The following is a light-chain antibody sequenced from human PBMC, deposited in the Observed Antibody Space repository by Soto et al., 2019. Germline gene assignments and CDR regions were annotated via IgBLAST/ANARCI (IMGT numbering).Light chain of an antibody. V-gene: IGLV2-23*01. CDR3: SSVARGSTVV. Sequence: QSALTQPAAVSGSPGQSITISCTGTSSDVGTYNLVSWYQQYPGKAPKLMIYSTSKRRSGVSNRFSGSKSGDTASLTISGLQAEDESDYYCSSVARGSTVVFVGWTKLTV. CDR2: STS. CDR1: SSDVGTYNL. J-gene: IGLJ3*02.